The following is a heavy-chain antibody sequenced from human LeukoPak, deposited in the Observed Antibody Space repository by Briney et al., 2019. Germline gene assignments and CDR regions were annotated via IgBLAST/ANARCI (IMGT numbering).Heavy chain of an antibody. CDR1: GGSISSSSYY. Sequence: SETLSLTCTVSGGSISSSSYYWSWIRQHPGKGLEWIGRIYTSGSTNYNPPLKSRVTMSVDTSKNQFSLKLSSVTAADTAVYYCARDEYSSGWYRSRVSWFDPWGQGTLVTVSS. D-gene: IGHD6-19*01. CDR2: IYTSGST. V-gene: IGHV4-61*02. J-gene: IGHJ5*02. CDR3: ARDEYSSGWYRSRVSWFDP.